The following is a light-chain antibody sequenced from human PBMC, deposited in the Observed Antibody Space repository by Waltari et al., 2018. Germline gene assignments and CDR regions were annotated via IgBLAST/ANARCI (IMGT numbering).Light chain of an antibody. CDR1: FSHVGGYPY. CDR3: SSCSYTPTTTVV. Sequence: QSALTQPASVPGSPGQSLTLSCPGTFSHVGGYPYAPWFQPHPGKAPKLIISEVTDRPSGVSNGFSGSKSGDAASLTISGLQAEDEADYYCSSCSYTPTTTVVFGTGTRVTVL. V-gene: IGLV2-14*01. CDR2: EVT. J-gene: IGLJ1*01.